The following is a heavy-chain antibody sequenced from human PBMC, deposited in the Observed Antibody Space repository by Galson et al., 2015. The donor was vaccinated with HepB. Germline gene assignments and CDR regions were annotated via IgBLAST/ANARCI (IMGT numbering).Heavy chain of an antibody. CDR1: GFTFSNAW. Sequence: SLRLSCAASGFTFSNAWMDWVRQAPGKGLEWVGRIKSKTDGGTTDYAAPVKGRFTISRDDSKNTLYLQMNSLKTEDTAVYYCTTEYYDILTGYYRFDYWGQGTLVTVSS. V-gene: IGHV3-15*07. CDR3: TTEYYDILTGYYRFDY. CDR2: IKSKTDGGTT. J-gene: IGHJ4*02. D-gene: IGHD3-9*01.